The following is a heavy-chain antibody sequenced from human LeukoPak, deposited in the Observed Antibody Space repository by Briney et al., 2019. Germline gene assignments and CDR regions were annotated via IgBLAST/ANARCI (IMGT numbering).Heavy chain of an antibody. V-gene: IGHV4-34*01. J-gene: IGHJ5*02. CDR3: VSSGVVVAATPGHSWFDP. D-gene: IGHD2-15*01. Sequence: SETLSLTCAVYGGSFSGYYWSWIRQPPGKGLEWIGEINHSGSTNYNPSLKSRVTISVDTSKSQFSLKLSSVTAADTAVYYCVSSGVVVAATPGHSWFDPWGQGTLVTVSS. CDR1: GGSFSGYY. CDR2: INHSGST.